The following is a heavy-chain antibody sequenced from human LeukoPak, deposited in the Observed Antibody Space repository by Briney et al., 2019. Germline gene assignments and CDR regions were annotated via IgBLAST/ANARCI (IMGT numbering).Heavy chain of an antibody. V-gene: IGHV1-46*01. CDR2: INPSGGST. J-gene: IGHJ4*02. CDR3: ARGGHGWQLNRVFGDY. Sequence: GASVKVSCKASGYTFISYYMHWVRQAPGQGLEWMGIINPSGGSTSYAQKFQGRVTMTRDMSTSTVYMELSSLRSEDTAVYYCARGGHGWQLNRVFGDYWGQGTLVTVSS. D-gene: IGHD6-6*01. CDR1: GYTFISYY.